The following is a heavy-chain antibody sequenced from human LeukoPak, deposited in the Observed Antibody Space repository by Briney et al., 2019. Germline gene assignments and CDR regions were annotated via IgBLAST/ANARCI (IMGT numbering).Heavy chain of an antibody. V-gene: IGHV3-11*05. CDR2: ISSSSSYT. CDR1: GFTSSDYY. CDR3: ARVPRITMVRGVIMAYYFDY. J-gene: IGHJ4*02. D-gene: IGHD3-10*01. Sequence: PGGSLRLSCAASGFTSSDYYMSWIRQAPGKGLEWVSYISSSSSYTNYAVSVKGRFTISRDNAKNSLYLQMNSLRAEDTAVNYCARVPRITMVRGVIMAYYFDYWGQGTLVTVSS.